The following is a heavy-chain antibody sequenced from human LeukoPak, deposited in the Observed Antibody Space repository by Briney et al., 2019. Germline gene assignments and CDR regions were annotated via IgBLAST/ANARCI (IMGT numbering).Heavy chain of an antibody. CDR2: ISSSSTI. Sequence: GGSLRLSCAASGFTFSSYSMNWVRQAPGKGLEWVSYISSSSTIYYADSVKGRFTISRDNAKNSLYLQMNSLRDEDTAVYYCARSGGITMIVRRAFDIWGQGTMVTVSS. J-gene: IGHJ3*02. D-gene: IGHD3-22*01. V-gene: IGHV3-48*02. CDR3: ARSGGITMIVRRAFDI. CDR1: GFTFSSYS.